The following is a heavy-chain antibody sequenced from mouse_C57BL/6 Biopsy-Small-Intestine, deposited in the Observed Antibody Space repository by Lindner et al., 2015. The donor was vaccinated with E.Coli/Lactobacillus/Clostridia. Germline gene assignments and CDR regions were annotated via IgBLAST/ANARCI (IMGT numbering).Heavy chain of an antibody. CDR1: GYTFTSYW. V-gene: IGHV1-55*01. CDR3: ARSGITTLPAWFAY. J-gene: IGHJ3*01. D-gene: IGHD1-1*01. Sequence: VQLQESGAELVKPGASVKMSCKASGYTFTSYWITWVKQRPGQGLEWIGDIYPGSGSTNYNEKFKSKATLTVDTSSSTAYMQLSSLTSEDSAVYYCARSGITTLPAWFAYWGQGTLVTVSA. CDR2: IYPGSGST.